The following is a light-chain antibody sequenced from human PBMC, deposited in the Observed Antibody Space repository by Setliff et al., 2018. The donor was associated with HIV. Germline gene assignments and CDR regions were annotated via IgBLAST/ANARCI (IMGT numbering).Light chain of an antibody. Sequence: QSALTQPPSASGSPGQSVTISCTGTSSDVGDYNYVSWFQQHPGKAPKLIIYEVTKRPSGVPDRFSGSKSGNTASLTVSGLQAEDEADYYCSSYADNNTCVFGSGTKVTVL. CDR2: EVT. CDR3: SSYADNNTCV. CDR1: SSDVGDYNY. V-gene: IGLV2-8*01. J-gene: IGLJ1*01.